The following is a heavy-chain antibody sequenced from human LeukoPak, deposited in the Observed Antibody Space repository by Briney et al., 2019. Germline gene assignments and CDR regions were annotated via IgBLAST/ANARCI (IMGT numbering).Heavy chain of an antibody. CDR3: AKDGGVWGAPDAFDI. D-gene: IGHD3-10*01. CDR1: GFAFGGYS. V-gene: IGHV3-23*01. Sequence: GGSLRLSCAASGFAFGGYSLSWVRQTPGKGLEWVSHIHDDGSRTYYADSVKGRFTISRDNSKSTMYLQMNSLRAEDTAIYYCAKDGGVWGAPDAFDIWGQGTLVTVSS. J-gene: IGHJ3*02. CDR2: IHDDGSRT.